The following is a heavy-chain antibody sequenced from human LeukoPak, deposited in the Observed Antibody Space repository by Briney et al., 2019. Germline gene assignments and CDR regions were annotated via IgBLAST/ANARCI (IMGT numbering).Heavy chain of an antibody. D-gene: IGHD2-2*02. V-gene: IGHV1-24*01. CDR2: FDPEDGET. CDR1: GYTLAVLS. CDR3: ATEGDIVVVPAAILGY. J-gene: IGHJ4*02. Sequence: GASVKVSCKVSGYTLAVLSMHWVRQAPGKGLEWMGGFDPEDGETIYAQKFQGRVTMTEDTSTDTAYMELSSLRSEDTAVYYCATEGDIVVVPAAILGYWGQGTLVTVSS.